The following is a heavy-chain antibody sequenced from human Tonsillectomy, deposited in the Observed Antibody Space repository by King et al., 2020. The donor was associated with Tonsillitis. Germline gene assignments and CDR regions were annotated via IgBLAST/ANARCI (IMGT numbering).Heavy chain of an antibody. J-gene: IGHJ4*02. D-gene: IGHD1-26*01. V-gene: IGHV4-38-2*02. CDR1: GYSISSDYY. CDR2: IFHSGST. CDR3: ARGVRKWEVLNYFDY. Sequence: QVQLQESGPGLVKPSETLSLTCTVSGYSISSDYYWGWIRQPPGKGLEWIGSIFHSGSTYYNPSLKSRVTISVDTSKNQFSLKLSSVTAADTALYYCARGVRKWEVLNYFDYWGQGTLVTVSS.